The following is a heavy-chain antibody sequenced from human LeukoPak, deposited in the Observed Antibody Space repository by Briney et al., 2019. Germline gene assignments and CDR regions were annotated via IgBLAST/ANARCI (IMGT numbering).Heavy chain of an antibody. Sequence: ASVKVSCKVSGYTLTELSMHWVRQAPGKGLEWMGGFDPEDGETIYAQKFQGRVTMTEDTSTDTAYMELSSLRSEDTAVYYCATAIVVVPAALRTARAFDIWGQGTMVTVSS. D-gene: IGHD2-2*01. CDR2: FDPEDGET. CDR3: ATAIVVVPAALRTARAFDI. J-gene: IGHJ3*02. V-gene: IGHV1-24*01. CDR1: GYTLTELS.